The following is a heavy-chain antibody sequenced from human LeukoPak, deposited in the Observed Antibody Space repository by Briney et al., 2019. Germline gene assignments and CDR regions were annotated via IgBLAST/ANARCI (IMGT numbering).Heavy chain of an antibody. D-gene: IGHD3-3*01. CDR3: ARFGGPHAFDI. J-gene: IGHJ3*02. CDR2: INYSGST. V-gene: IGHV4-59*01. Sequence: SETLSLTCTVSGGSTSNYYWSWIRQPPGKGLEWIAYINYSGSTNYNPSLKSRVTISVDTSKNHFSLTLSSVTAADTAVYYCARFGGPHAFDIWGQGTMVTVSS. CDR1: GGSTSNYY.